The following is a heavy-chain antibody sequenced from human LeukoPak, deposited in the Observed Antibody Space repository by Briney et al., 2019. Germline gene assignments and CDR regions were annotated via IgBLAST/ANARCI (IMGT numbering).Heavy chain of an antibody. J-gene: IGHJ4*02. V-gene: IGHV3-9*01. CDR3: EKVRWGELSYFDY. CDR2: ISWNSGSI. CDR1: GFTFDDYA. Sequence: PGGSLRLSCAASGFTFDDYAMHWVRQAPGKGLEWVSGISWNSGSIGYADSVKGRFTISRDNAKNSLYLQMNSLRAEDTALYYCEKVRWGELSYFDYWGQGTLVTVSS. D-gene: IGHD3-16*02.